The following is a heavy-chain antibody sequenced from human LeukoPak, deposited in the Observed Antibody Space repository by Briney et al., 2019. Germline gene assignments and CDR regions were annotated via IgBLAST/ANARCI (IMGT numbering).Heavy chain of an antibody. Sequence: SETLSLTCAVSGGSFSGYYWSWIRQPPRKGLEWIGEINHSGSTNYNPSPKSRVTISVDTSKNQFSLKLSSVTAADTAVYYCATLIMDGGPWGQGTLVTVSS. CDR2: INHSGST. V-gene: IGHV4-34*01. D-gene: IGHD4-23*01. CDR1: GGSFSGYY. CDR3: ATLIMDGGP. J-gene: IGHJ5*02.